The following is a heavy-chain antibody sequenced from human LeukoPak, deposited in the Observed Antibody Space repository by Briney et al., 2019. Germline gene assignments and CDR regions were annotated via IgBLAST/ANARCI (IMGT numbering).Heavy chain of an antibody. J-gene: IGHJ6*03. CDR1: GFTFSSYW. CDR2: INSDGSRT. CDR3: ARDGAGSSLYMDV. Sequence: PGGSLRLSCAASGFTFSSYWMHWVRQAPGKGLVWVSRINSDGSRTSYADSVKGRFTISRDNPKNTLYLQMNSLRAEDTAVYYCARDGAGSSLYMDVWGKGTTVTVSS. V-gene: IGHV3-74*01. D-gene: IGHD6-6*01.